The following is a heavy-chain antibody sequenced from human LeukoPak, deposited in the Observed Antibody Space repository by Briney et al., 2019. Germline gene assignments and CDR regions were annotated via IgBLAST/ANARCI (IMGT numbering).Heavy chain of an antibody. CDR2: IYSGGST. CDR3: ARGGGYSNANNWFDP. D-gene: IGHD5-18*01. J-gene: IGHJ5*02. CDR1: GFTVSSNY. Sequence: PGGSLRLPCAASGFTVSSNYMSWVRQAPGKGLEWVSVIYSGGSTYYADSVKGRFTISRDNSKNTLYLQMNSLRAEDTAVYFCARGGGYSNANNWFDPWGQGTLVTVSS. V-gene: IGHV3-53*01.